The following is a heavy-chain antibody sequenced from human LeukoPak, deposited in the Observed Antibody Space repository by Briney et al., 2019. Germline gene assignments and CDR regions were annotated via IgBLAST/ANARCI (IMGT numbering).Heavy chain of an antibody. J-gene: IGHJ4*02. CDR2: IAGDSGST. D-gene: IGHD3-10*01. Sequence: PGGSLRLSCAASEFTFSTYVMSWVRQAPGRGLEWVSAIAGDSGSTYHADSVKGRFTISRDNSKNTLYLQMNSLRAEDTAVYYCAKDRAIDYWGQGTLVTVSS. CDR3: AKDRAIDY. V-gene: IGHV3-23*01. CDR1: EFTFSTYV.